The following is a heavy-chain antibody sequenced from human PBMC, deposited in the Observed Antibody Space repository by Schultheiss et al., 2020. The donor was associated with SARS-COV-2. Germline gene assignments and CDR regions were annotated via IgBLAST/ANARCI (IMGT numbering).Heavy chain of an antibody. V-gene: IGHV3-23*01. Sequence: GGSLRLSCAASGFTFSSYAMSWVRQAPGKGLEWVSAMSGSGGSTYYADSVKGRFTISRDNSKNTLYLQMNSLRAEDTAVYYCAKDRGYCSSTSCGDAFDIWGQGTMVTVSS. D-gene: IGHD2-2*01. CDR1: GFTFSSYA. J-gene: IGHJ3*02. CDR3: AKDRGYCSSTSCGDAFDI. CDR2: MSGSGGST.